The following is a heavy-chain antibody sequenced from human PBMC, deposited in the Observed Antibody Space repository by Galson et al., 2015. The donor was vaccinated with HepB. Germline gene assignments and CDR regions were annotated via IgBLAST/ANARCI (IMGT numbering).Heavy chain of an antibody. Sequence: SLRLSCAASGFTFDNYAMHWVRQAPGKGLEWVSLISWDGLRTDHADSVKGRFTISRDNSKNSLYLQMNSLRPEDTGLYYCAKDNLPHYDTLSYFEYWGQGTPVTVSS. V-gene: IGHV3-43D*03. CDR1: GFTFDNYA. CDR2: ISWDGLRT. D-gene: IGHD3-22*01. CDR3: AKDNLPHYDTLSYFEY. J-gene: IGHJ4*02.